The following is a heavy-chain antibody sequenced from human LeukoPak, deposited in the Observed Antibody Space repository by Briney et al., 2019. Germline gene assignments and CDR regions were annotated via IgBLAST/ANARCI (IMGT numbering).Heavy chain of an antibody. CDR2: IKKDASET. V-gene: IGHV3-7*01. CDR3: ARAGQEWFGELGFDY. Sequence: PGGSLRLSCAGSGFTFSSYAMGWVRRAPGKGVAWVANIKKDASETYYMDAVKGRFNITRDNAKNSSYLQMNSQRGEDTAVYYCARAGQEWFGELGFDYWGQGTLVTVSS. D-gene: IGHD3-10*01. J-gene: IGHJ4*02. CDR1: GFTFSSYA.